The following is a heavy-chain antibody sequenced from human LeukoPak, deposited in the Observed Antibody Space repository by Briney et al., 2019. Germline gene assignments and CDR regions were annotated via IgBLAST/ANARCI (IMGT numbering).Heavy chain of an antibody. CDR3: ARAERRDLEWLSLGYFDY. Sequence: ASVTVSCKASGYTFTGYYMHWVRQAPGQGLEWMGLINPSGCSTSYAQKFQGRVTMTRDTSTSTVYMELSSLRSEDTAVYYCARAERRDLEWLSLGYFDYWGQGTLVTVSS. CDR2: INPSGCST. V-gene: IGHV1-46*01. CDR1: GYTFTGYY. J-gene: IGHJ4*02. D-gene: IGHD3-3*01.